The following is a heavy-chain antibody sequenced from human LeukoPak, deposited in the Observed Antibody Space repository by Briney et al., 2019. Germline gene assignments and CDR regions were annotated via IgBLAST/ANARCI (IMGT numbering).Heavy chain of an antibody. CDR1: GFTFSSYW. J-gene: IGHJ4*02. Sequence: PGGSLRLSCAASGFTFSSYWMHWVRQAPGKGLVWVSRINSDGSSTSYADSVKGRFTTSRDNAKNTLYLQMNSLRAEDTAVYYCARAPPDPYRSSGWYYFDYWGQGTLVTVSS. CDR2: INSDGSST. CDR3: ARAPPDPYRSSGWYYFDY. V-gene: IGHV3-74*01. D-gene: IGHD6-19*01.